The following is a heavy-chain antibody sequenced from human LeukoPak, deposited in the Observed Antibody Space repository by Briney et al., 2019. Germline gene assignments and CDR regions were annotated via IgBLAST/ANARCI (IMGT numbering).Heavy chain of an antibody. CDR2: IRGSGTDT. J-gene: IGHJ4*02. CDR1: GFSFSSYA. D-gene: IGHD3/OR15-3a*01. Sequence: GGSLRLSCAASGFSFSSYAMSWVRQAPGKGLEWVSVIRGSGTDTYYADSVKGRFTISRDNFKNTLYLQMDSLRVEDTAVYYCAKRNDFGSHHVMPADNWGQGTLVTVSS. CDR3: AKRNDFGSHHVMPADN. V-gene: IGHV3-23*01.